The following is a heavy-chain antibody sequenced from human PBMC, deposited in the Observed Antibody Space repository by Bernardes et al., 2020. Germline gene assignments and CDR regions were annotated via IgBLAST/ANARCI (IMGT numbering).Heavy chain of an antibody. CDR2: LYCRGST. CDR1: GGSISSGSCY. D-gene: IGHD3-10*01. J-gene: IGHJ6*02. CDR3: ARDSHPPGDYYYGTAV. V-gene: IGHV4-61*01. Sequence: SETLSLTCTVSGGSISSGSCYWSWIPQPKGKELEWIIYLYCRGSTNYNPSLKSLVTLSVDTSKNQFSLKLSSVTAAETAVYYCARDSHPPGDYYYGTAVWGHGTTVTVAS.